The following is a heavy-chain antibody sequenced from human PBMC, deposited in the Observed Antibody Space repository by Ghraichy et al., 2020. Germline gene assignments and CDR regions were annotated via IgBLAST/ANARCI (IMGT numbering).Heavy chain of an antibody. CDR2: IYYSGST. Sequence: SETLSLTCTVSGGSISSYYWSWIRQPPGKGLEWIGYIYYSGSTNYNPSLKSRVTISVDTSKNQFSLKLSSVTAADTAVYYCARMYYDIPRGLDRWFDPWGQGTLVTVSS. V-gene: IGHV4-59*08. CDR3: ARMYYDIPRGLDRWFDP. CDR1: GGSISSYY. J-gene: IGHJ5*02. D-gene: IGHD3-9*01.